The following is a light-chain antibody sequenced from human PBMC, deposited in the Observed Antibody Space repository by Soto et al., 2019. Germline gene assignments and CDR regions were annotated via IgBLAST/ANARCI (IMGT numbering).Light chain of an antibody. CDR3: QVWDTGSDHPDV. CDR2: DDN. Sequence: GPGQTARITCGGNNIGSKSVHWYQQKPGQAPILVVYDDNDRPSGIPERFSGSNSGNTATLTISRVEAGDEADYYCQVWDTGSDHPDVFGPGTKLTVL. CDR1: NIGSKS. V-gene: IGLV3-21*02. J-gene: IGLJ1*01.